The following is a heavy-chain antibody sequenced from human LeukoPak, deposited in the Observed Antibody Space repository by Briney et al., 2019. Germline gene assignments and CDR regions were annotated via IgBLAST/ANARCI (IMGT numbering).Heavy chain of an antibody. CDR3: AKDSHRIAVAGTYEDY. V-gene: IGHV3-48*01. J-gene: IGHJ4*02. CDR1: GFTFSSYE. CDR2: ISSSSSTI. D-gene: IGHD6-19*01. Sequence: SGGSLRLSCAASGFTFSSYEMNWVRQAPGKGLEGVSYISSSSSTIYYADSVKGRFTISRDNSKNTLYLQMNSLRAEDTAVYYCAKDSHRIAVAGTYEDYWGQGTLVTVSS.